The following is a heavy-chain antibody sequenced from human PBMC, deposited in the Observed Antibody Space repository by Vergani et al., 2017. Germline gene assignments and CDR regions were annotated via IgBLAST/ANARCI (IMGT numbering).Heavy chain of an antibody. Sequence: EVQLVESGGGLVQPGRSLRLSCTASGFTFGDYAMSWVRQAPGKGLEWVGFIRSKAYGGTTEYAASVKGRFTISRDDSKSIAYLQMNSLKTEDTAVYYCTRRGTWVWDAFDIWGQGTMVTVSS. V-gene: IGHV3-49*04. J-gene: IGHJ3*02. CDR3: TRRGTWVWDAFDI. CDR1: GFTFGDYA. D-gene: IGHD1-1*01. CDR2: IRSKAYGGTT.